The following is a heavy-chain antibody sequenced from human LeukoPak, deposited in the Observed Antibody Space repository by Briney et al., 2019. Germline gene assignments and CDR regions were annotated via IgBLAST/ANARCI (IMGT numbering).Heavy chain of an antibody. D-gene: IGHD3-22*01. CDR2: ISSSSGTI. CDR1: GFSFSIYS. Sequence: GVSLRLSCVAWGFSFSIYSMNWVRQAPGKGLEWVSYISSSSGTIYYADSVKGRFTISRDNAKNSLYLQMNSLRAEDTAVYYCATSIIVVTRIDSWGQGTLVTVSS. J-gene: IGHJ4*02. V-gene: IGHV3-48*01. CDR3: ATSIIVVTRIDS.